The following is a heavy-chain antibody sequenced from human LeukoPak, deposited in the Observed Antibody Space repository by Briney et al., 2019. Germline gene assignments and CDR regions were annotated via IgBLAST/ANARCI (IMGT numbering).Heavy chain of an antibody. CDR2: IKQDGSEK. V-gene: IGHV3-7*05. CDR3: ASTQTFDY. Sequence: GGSLRLSCAASGFTFSNYWMTWFREAPGKGLEWVANIKQDGSEKNYVDSVKGRFTISRDNANNLLYLQMDSLRAEDTAVYHCASTQTFDYWGQGTLVTV. CDR1: GFTFSNYW. J-gene: IGHJ4*02.